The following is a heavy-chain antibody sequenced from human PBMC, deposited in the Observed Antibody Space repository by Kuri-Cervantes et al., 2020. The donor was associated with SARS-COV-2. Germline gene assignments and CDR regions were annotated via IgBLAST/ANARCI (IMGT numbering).Heavy chain of an antibody. CDR3: AKFPVVPPKVDY. J-gene: IGHJ4*02. D-gene: IGHD4-23*01. Sequence: GGSLRLSCAASGFTFSDYYMSWIRQAPGKGLEWVSYISSSSSYTNYADSVKGRFTISRDNAKNSLYLQMNSLRAEDTAVYYCAKFPVVPPKVDYWGQGTLVTVSS. CDR1: GFTFSDYY. CDR2: ISSSSSYT. V-gene: IGHV3-11*03.